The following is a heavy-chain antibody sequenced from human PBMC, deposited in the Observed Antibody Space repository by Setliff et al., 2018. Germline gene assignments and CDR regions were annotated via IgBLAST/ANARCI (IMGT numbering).Heavy chain of an antibody. CDR1: GDSISNSY. D-gene: IGHD6-6*01. J-gene: IGHJ5*02. Sequence: SETLSLTCTVSGDSISNSYWSWIRQPPGKGLEWIGNMHYSGRTSYNPSLKSRVTISGDTSKNQVSLKLTSVTAADTAVYYCARGRNIAARLLDPWGQGTLVTVSS. CDR3: ARGRNIAARLLDP. CDR2: MHYSGRT. V-gene: IGHV4-59*01.